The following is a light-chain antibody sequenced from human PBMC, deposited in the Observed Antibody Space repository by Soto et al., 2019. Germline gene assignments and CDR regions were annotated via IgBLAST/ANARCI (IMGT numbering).Light chain of an antibody. V-gene: IGKV3D-15*01. CDR2: HTS. Sequence: ETVLTQSPGTLSLSPGERATLSCRASQSVGGSLAWYQQRPGQAPRLLVYHTSNRATGIPDRFSGSGSGTEFTLTISRLQSEDFGVYYCQKYNNWPPITFGQGTRLEIK. J-gene: IGKJ5*01. CDR1: QSVGGS. CDR3: QKYNNWPPIT.